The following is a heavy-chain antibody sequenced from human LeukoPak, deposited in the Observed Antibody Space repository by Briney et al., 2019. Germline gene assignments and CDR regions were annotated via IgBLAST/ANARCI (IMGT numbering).Heavy chain of an antibody. CDR1: GGSFSGYY. V-gene: IGHV4-34*01. J-gene: IGHJ4*02. Sequence: PSETLSLTCAVYGGSFSGYYWSWIRQPPGKGLEWIGGINHSGSTNYNPSLKSRVTISVDTSKNQFSLKLSSVTAADTAVYYCARGHYYDSSGYIWGQGTLVTVSS. CDR2: INHSGST. D-gene: IGHD3-22*01. CDR3: ARGHYYDSSGYI.